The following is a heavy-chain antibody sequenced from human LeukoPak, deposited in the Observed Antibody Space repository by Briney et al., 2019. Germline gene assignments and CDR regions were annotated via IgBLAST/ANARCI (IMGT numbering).Heavy chain of an antibody. Sequence: GGSLRLSCAASGFTFDSYGMSWVRQAPGKGLEWVSGINWNGADTTYTESVKGRFTISRDNAKNSLYLQMKNLRAEDTAVYYCARVWFRAPGDYWGQGTLVTVSS. V-gene: IGHV3-20*04. CDR2: INWNGADT. CDR3: ARVWFRAPGDY. CDR1: GFTFDSYG. J-gene: IGHJ4*02. D-gene: IGHD3-10*01.